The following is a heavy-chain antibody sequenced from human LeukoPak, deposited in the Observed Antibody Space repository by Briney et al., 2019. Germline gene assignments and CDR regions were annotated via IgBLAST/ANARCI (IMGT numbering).Heavy chain of an antibody. J-gene: IGHJ4*02. CDR1: GFTFSSYG. Sequence: PGGSLRLSCAASGFTFSSYGMHWVCQAPGKGLEWVAVISYDGSNKYYADSVKGRFTISRDNSKNTLYLQMNSLRAEDTAVYYCANLGGYGSGSYYGIDYWGQGTLVTVSS. CDR2: ISYDGSNK. V-gene: IGHV3-30*18. D-gene: IGHD3-10*01. CDR3: ANLGGYGSGSYYGIDY.